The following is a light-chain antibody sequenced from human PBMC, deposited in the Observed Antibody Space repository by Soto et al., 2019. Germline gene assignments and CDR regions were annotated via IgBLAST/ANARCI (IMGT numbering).Light chain of an antibody. V-gene: IGKV1-39*01. CDR3: QQSFAIPVT. CDR2: RAS. Sequence: DIQMTQSPSSLSASVGDRVSITCRASQNIATYLNWFQQRPGEAPNLLIYRASTLHNGVPSRFSGSGSGTDFTLTISSLQPEDFATYYCQQSFAIPVTLGQGTRLEIK. J-gene: IGKJ5*01. CDR1: QNIATY.